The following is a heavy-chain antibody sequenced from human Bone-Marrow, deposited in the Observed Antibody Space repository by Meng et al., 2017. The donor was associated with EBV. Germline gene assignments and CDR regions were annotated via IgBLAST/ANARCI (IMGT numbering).Heavy chain of an antibody. CDR3: ARASDYGNDLDY. CDR1: GYTFTGHY. CDR2: IDPNSGGA. D-gene: IGHD4-11*01. V-gene: IGHV1-2*06. J-gene: IGHJ4*02. Sequence: QGQLVQSGAEVKNLGASVKLSCKASGYTFTGHYMHWVRQAPGQGLEWMGRIDPNSGGADYAQKFQGGVTMTRDTSISTFYMELSRLTSDDTAVYFCARASDYGNDLDYWGQGTLVTVSS.